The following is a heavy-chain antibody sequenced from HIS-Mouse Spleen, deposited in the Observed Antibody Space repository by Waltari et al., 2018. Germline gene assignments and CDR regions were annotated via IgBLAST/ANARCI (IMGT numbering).Heavy chain of an antibody. V-gene: IGHV4-39*07. CDR3: AREIPYSSSWYDWYFDL. CDR1: GGSISSSSYY. CDR2: IYYSRST. J-gene: IGHJ2*01. D-gene: IGHD6-13*01. Sequence: QLQLQESGPGLVKPSETLSLTCTVSGGSISSSSYYWGWIRQPPGKGLGGIGSIYYSRSTYYNPSLRSRVTISVETSRNQFSLKLSSVTAADTAVYYCAREIPYSSSWYDWYFDLWGRGTLVTVSS.